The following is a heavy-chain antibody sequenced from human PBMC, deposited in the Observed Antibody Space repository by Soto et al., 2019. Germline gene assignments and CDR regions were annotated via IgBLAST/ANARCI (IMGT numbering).Heavy chain of an antibody. D-gene: IGHD2-15*01. J-gene: IGHJ6*02. Sequence: PGESLKISWKGSGYSFTSYWIGWVRQMPGKGLEWMGIIYPGDSDTRYSPSFQGQVTISADKSISTAYLQSSSLKASDTAMFYFARLPISSSGRSISSYYGMDVWGQGNRVTSP. CDR3: ARLPISSSGRSISSYYGMDV. V-gene: IGHV5-51*01. CDR1: GYSFTSYW. CDR2: IYPGDSDT.